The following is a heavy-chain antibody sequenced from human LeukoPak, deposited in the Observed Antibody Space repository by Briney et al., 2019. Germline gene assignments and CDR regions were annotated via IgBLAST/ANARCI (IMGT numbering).Heavy chain of an antibody. CDR3: AKDSSQGGDYFDS. CDR1: GFTFSSYW. D-gene: IGHD3-16*01. Sequence: GGSLRLSCAASGFTFSSYWMSWVRQAPGKGLEWVSGINGSGVITFYADSVKGRFTISRDNSKNTLYLQMNSLRAEDTAIYYCAKDSSQGGDYFDSWGQGTLVTVSS. J-gene: IGHJ4*02. CDR2: INGSGVIT. V-gene: IGHV3-23*01.